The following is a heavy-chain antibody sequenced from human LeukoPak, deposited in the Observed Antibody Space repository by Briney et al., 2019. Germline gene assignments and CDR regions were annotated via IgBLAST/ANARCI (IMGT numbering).Heavy chain of an antibody. V-gene: IGHV3-21*01. Sequence: SGGSLRLSCAASGFTFSSYSMNWVRQAPGKGLEWVSSISSSGSYIYYADSVKGRFTISRDNAKNSLYLQMNSLRAEDTAVYYCARVAEMATISGYFDYWGQGTLVTVSS. J-gene: IGHJ4*02. D-gene: IGHD5-24*01. CDR2: ISSSGSYI. CDR3: ARVAEMATISGYFDY. CDR1: GFTFSSYS.